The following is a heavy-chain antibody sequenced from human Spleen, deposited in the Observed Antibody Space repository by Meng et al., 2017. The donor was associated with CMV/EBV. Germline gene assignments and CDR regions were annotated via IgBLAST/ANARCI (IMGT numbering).Heavy chain of an antibody. Sequence: YYMHWVRQAPGQGLEWMGWINPNSGGTNYAQKFQGRVTMTRDTSISTAYMELSRLRSDDTAVYYCARDSRDCSSTSCYTSYYYGMDVWGQGTTVTVSS. J-gene: IGHJ6*02. CDR3: ARDSRDCSSTSCYTSYYYGMDV. D-gene: IGHD2-2*02. CDR2: INPNSGGT. V-gene: IGHV1-2*02. CDR1: YY.